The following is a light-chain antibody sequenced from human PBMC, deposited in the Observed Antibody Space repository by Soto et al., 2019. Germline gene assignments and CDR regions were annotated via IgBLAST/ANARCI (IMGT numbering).Light chain of an antibody. CDR3: AAWDDTLNGPV. V-gene: IGLV1-44*01. CDR2: SNN. CDR1: SSNIGGNI. J-gene: IGLJ2*01. Sequence: QPVLTQPPSASETPGQRVTISCSGSSSNIGGNIVNWYQQLPGAAPKLLIYSNNQRPSGVPDRFSGSKSGTSASLAISGLQSEDEADYYCAAWDDTLNGPVFGGGTKLTVL.